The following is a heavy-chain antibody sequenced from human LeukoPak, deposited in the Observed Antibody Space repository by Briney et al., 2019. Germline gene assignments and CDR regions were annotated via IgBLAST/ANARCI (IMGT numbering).Heavy chain of an antibody. J-gene: IGHJ6*03. CDR3: ARDGEKTRSTYYMDV. CDR2: IYYSGTT. CDR1: GGSISGSSYY. Sequence: SETLSLTCTVSGGSISGSSYYGGWVRQPPGKGLEWIGSIYYSGTTYYNPSLKSRVTISVDTSKNQLSLKLSSVTAADTAVYYCARDGEKTRSTYYMDVWGKGTTVTVSS. V-gene: IGHV4-39*07. D-gene: IGHD3-3*01.